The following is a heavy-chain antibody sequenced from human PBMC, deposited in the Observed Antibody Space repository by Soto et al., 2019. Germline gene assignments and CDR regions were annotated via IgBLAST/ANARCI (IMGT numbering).Heavy chain of an antibody. CDR1: GLTFRSYA. D-gene: IGHD3-3*01. V-gene: IGHV3-23*01. Sequence: GGSLRLSCVVSGLTFRSYAMGWVRQAPGKGLEWVSGISGGGGGTYYADSVKGRFTISRDPSTTTLFLDMYSLGAEDTAIYYCAKGRKPDHDDGLCAFDSWGQGVLVTVS. CDR3: AKGRKPDHDDGLCAFDS. CDR2: ISGGGGGT. J-gene: IGHJ4*02.